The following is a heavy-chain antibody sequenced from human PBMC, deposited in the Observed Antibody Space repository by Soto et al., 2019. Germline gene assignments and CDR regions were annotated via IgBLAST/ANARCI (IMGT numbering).Heavy chain of an antibody. Sequence: ASVKVSCKASGYTFTSYAMHCVRQAPGQMLEWMGWINAGNGNTKYSQKFQGRVTITRDTSASTAYMELSSLRSEDTAVYYCAREEGYCSSTSCYTGWFDPWGQGTLVTVSS. D-gene: IGHD2-2*02. J-gene: IGHJ5*02. CDR3: AREEGYCSSTSCYTGWFDP. CDR2: INAGNGNT. V-gene: IGHV1-3*01. CDR1: GYTFTSYA.